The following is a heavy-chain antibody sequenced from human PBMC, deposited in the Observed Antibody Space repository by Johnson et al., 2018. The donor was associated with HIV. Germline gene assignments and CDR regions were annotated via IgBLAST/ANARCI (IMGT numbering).Heavy chain of an antibody. V-gene: IGHV3-73*01. D-gene: IGHD6-13*01. Sequence: MQLVESVGGLVQPGGSLRLSCAASGFTFSSYAMHWVRQASGKGLEWVGRIRSKANSYATAYAASVKGRFTISRDDSKNTAYLQMNSLKTEDTAVYYCTSYFSYSSSWYSGVKAVDIWGQGTMVTVSS. J-gene: IGHJ3*02. CDR1: GFTFSSYA. CDR3: TSYFSYSSSWYSGVKAVDI. CDR2: IRSKANSYAT.